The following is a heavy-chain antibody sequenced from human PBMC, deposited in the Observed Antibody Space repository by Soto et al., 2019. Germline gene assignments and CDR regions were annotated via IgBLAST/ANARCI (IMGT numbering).Heavy chain of an antibody. J-gene: IGHJ5*02. CDR1: GFTFSSYA. CDR3: AKDFKHSSSWSTRNKKKTTNWFDP. Sequence: GGSLRLSCAASGFTFSSYAMSWVRQAPGKGLEWVSAISGSGGSTYYADSVKGRFTISRDNSKNTLYRQMNSLRAEDTAVYYCAKDFKHSSSWSTRNKKKTTNWFDPWGQGTLVTVSS. V-gene: IGHV3-23*01. CDR2: ISGSGGST. D-gene: IGHD6-13*01.